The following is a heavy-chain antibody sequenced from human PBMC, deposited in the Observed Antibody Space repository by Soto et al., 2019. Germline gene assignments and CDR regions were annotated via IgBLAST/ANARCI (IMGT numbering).Heavy chain of an antibody. Sequence: GGSLRLSCAASGFTFSDYWMHWVRQAPGKGLVWVSRINRDASTTGYADSVKGRFTLSRDNAKNTVYLQMNSLRAEDTAVYYCASGIKDHYDMDVWGQGTTVTVSS. J-gene: IGHJ6*02. V-gene: IGHV3-74*01. CDR1: GFTFSDYW. CDR2: INRDASTT. D-gene: IGHD1-26*01. CDR3: ASGIKDHYDMDV.